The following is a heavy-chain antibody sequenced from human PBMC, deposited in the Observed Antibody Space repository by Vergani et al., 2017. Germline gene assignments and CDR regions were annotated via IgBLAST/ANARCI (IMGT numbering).Heavy chain of an antibody. Sequence: QVQLQESGPGLVKPSQILSLTCTVSGGSISSGSYYWSWIRQPAGKGLEWIGRIYTSGSTNYNPSLKSRVTISVDTSKNQFSLKLSSVTAADTAVYYCARDLMAYYYDSSGSTLYWYFDLWGRGTLVTVSS. V-gene: IGHV4-61*02. CDR1: GGSISSGSYY. CDR3: ARDLMAYYYDSSGSTLYWYFDL. D-gene: IGHD3-22*01. CDR2: IYTSGST. J-gene: IGHJ2*01.